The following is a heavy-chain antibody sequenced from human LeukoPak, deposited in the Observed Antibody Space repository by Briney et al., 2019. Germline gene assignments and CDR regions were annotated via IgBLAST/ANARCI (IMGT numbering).Heavy chain of an antibody. CDR3: ARVGGYDSSGYYYFDY. CDR1: GYTFTGYY. CDR2: INPNSGDT. J-gene: IGHJ4*02. Sequence: ASVKVSCEASGYTFTGYYLHWVRQAPGQGLEWMGRINPNSGDTNYAQKFQGRVTMTRDTSISTAYMELSRLRSDGTAVYYCARVGGYDSSGYYYFDYWGQGTLVTVSS. V-gene: IGHV1-2*06. D-gene: IGHD3-22*01.